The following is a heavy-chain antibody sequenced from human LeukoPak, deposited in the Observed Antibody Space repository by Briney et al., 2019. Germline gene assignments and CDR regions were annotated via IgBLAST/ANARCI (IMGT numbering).Heavy chain of an antibody. CDR1: GFTFGDHV. D-gene: IGHD2-21*02. Sequence: GGSLRLSCTASGFTFGDHVMSWVRQAPGKGLEWGGFIRSKAYGGTTEYAASVKGRFTISRDDSKSIAYLQMNSLKTEDTAVYYCRVLCGDVCYFFDYWGQGTLVTVSS. J-gene: IGHJ4*02. CDR3: RVLCGDVCYFFDY. CDR2: IRSKAYGGTT. V-gene: IGHV3-49*04.